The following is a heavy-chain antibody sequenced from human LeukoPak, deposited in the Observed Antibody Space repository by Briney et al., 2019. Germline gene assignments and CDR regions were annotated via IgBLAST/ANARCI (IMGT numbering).Heavy chain of an antibody. CDR2: ISAYNGNT. CDR1: GYTFTSYG. CDR3: ARVEPYYYDSSGYYSDY. Sequence: ASVKVSCKASGYTFTSYGISWVRQAPGQGLEWMGWISAYNGNTNYAQKLQGRVTMTTDTSTSTDYMELRSLRSDDPAVYYCARVEPYYYDSSGYYSDYWGQGTLVTVSS. V-gene: IGHV1-18*01. D-gene: IGHD3-22*01. J-gene: IGHJ4*02.